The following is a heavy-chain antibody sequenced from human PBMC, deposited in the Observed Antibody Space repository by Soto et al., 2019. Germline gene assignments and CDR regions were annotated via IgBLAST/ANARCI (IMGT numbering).Heavy chain of an antibody. V-gene: IGHV1-18*04. D-gene: IGHD2-15*01. Sequence: QVQLVQSGAEVTKPGASVKVSCKASGYTFTSSGISWVRQAPGQGLEWMGWISAYNGNTNYAQNLRGRVTMTTDTSPRPAYIELRSLRSDETAVYYWARWGYCSGGSCYRTYDFDYWGQVTLVTVSS. CDR2: ISAYNGNT. CDR3: ARWGYCSGGSCYRTYDFDY. CDR1: GYTFTSSG. J-gene: IGHJ4*02.